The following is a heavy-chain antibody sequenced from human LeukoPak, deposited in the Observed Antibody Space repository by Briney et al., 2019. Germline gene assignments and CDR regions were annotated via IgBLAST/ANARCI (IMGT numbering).Heavy chain of an antibody. J-gene: IGHJ4*02. CDR2: IYYSGST. CDR3: ARDHTAIFDY. V-gene: IGHV4-39*07. CDR1: CGSISSSSYY. D-gene: IGHD5-18*01. Sequence: PSETLSLTCTVSCGSISSSSYYWGWIRQPPGKGLEWIGSIYYSGSTYYNPSLKSRVTISVDTSKNQFSLKLSSVTAADTAVYYCARDHTAIFDYWGQGTLVTVSS.